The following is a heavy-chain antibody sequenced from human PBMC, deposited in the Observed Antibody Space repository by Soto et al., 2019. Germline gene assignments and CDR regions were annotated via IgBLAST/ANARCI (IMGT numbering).Heavy chain of an antibody. CDR1: GGTFSSYA. V-gene: IGHV1-69*06. CDR2: IIPIFGTA. D-gene: IGHD2-2*01. Sequence: QVQLVQSGAEVKKPGSSVKVSCKASGGTFSSYAISWVRQAPGQGLEWMGGIIPIFGTANYAQKFQGRVTITADKSTSTAYMELSSLRSEDTAVYYCARALADCSSTSCYFDGGDGNWFDPWGQGTLVTVSS. J-gene: IGHJ5*02. CDR3: ARALADCSSTSCYFDGGDGNWFDP.